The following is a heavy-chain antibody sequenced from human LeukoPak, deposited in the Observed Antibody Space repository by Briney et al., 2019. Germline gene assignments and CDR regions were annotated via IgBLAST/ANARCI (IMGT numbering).Heavy chain of an antibody. CDR2: IYYSGST. Sequence: SETLSLTCTVSGGSISSYYWSWIRQPPGKGLEWIGYIYYSGSTNYNPSLKSRVTISVDTSKNQFSLKLSSVTAADTAVYYCARAPRSAAAGFLFDYWGQGTLVTVSS. V-gene: IGHV4-59*01. CDR3: ARAPRSAAAGFLFDY. J-gene: IGHJ4*02. CDR1: GGSISSYY. D-gene: IGHD6-13*01.